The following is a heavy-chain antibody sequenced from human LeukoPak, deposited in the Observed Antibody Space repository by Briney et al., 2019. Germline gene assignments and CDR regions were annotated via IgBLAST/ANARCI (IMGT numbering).Heavy chain of an antibody. CDR2: IRHDGHT. Sequence: SETLSLTCTVSGYFSTAYYWGWIRQPPGKGLEWIASIRHDGHTYYNPPLRGQVTISVDMSRNQFSLRLNSVTAADTAVYYCARQVATKGEWAFDVWGQGTMVTVSS. CDR1: GYFSTAYY. CDR3: ARQVATKGEWAFDV. V-gene: IGHV4-38-2*02. J-gene: IGHJ3*01. D-gene: IGHD5-12*01.